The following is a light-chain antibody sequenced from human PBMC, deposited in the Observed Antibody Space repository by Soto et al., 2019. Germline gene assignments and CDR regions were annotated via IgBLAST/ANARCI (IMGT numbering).Light chain of an antibody. CDR2: LGS. J-gene: IGKJ2*01. CDR1: QSLLHSNGYNY. Sequence: DIVMTQSPLSLPVTPGEPAPISCRSSQSLLHSNGYNYLDWYLQKPGQSPQLLIYLGSNRASGVPDRFSGSGSGTDFTLKISRVEAEDVGVYYCMQALQTPLFGQGTKLEIK. V-gene: IGKV2-28*01. CDR3: MQALQTPL.